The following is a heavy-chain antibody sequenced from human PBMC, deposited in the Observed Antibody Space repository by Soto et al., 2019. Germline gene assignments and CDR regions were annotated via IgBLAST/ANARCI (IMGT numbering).Heavy chain of an antibody. J-gene: IGHJ6*02. CDR2: IISILGIT. D-gene: IGHD2-2*01. Sequence: QVQLVQSGAEVKKPGSSVKVSCKASGGTFSSYTITWVRQAPGQGLEWMGRIISILGITNYAQKFQGRVTITADKSTTTAYMELSSLRSEDTAVYYCARDLVCGGMAYYYYGMDVWGQGTTVTVSS. V-gene: IGHV1-69*08. CDR3: ARDLVCGGMAYYYYGMDV. CDR1: GGTFSSYT.